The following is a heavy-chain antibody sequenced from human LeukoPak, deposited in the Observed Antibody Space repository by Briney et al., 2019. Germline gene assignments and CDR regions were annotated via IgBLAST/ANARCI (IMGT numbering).Heavy chain of an antibody. CDR3: ARMTAILALDY. CDR2: IYSGGST. V-gene: IGHV3-53*01. D-gene: IGHD2-21*02. J-gene: IGHJ4*02. CDR1: GFTVSSDY. Sequence: PGGSLRLSCADSGFTVSSDYMSWVRQAPGKELEWVSVIYSGGSTYYADSVKGRFTISRDNSKNTLYLQMNSLRAEDTAVYYCARMTAILALDYWGQGTLVTVSS.